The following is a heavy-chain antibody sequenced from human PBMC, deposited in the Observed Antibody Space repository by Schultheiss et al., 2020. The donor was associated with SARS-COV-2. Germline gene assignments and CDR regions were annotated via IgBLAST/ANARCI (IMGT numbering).Heavy chain of an antibody. CDR1: GGSISSSSYY. Sequence: SETLSLTCTVSGGSISSSSYYWGWIRQPPGKGLEWIGYIYYSGSTYYNPSLKSRVTMSVDTSKNQFSLKLSSVTAADTAVYYCARDPAAAGILDYWGQGTLVTVSS. V-gene: IGHV4-39*02. J-gene: IGHJ4*02. CDR3: ARDPAAAGILDY. CDR2: IYYSGST. D-gene: IGHD6-13*01.